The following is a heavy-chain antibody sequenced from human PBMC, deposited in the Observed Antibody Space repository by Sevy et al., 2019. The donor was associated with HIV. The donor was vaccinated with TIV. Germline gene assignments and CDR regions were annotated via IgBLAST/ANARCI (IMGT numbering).Heavy chain of an antibody. CDR1: GFTFSDHY. J-gene: IGHJ4*02. CDR3: ARENDGSFGY. D-gene: IGHD1-26*01. Sequence: GGSLRLSCAASGFTFSDHYMTWVRQAPGKGLEWVGRSRNKARNYAPEYAASVRGRFTISRDASKDSLYLQVNSLTSEDTAIYYCARENDGSFGYWGQGTLVTVSS. V-gene: IGHV3-72*01. CDR2: SRNKARNYAP.